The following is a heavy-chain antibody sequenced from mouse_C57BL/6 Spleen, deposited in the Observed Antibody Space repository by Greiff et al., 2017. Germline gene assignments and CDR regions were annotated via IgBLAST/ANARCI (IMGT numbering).Heavy chain of an antibody. Sequence: DVQLVESGEGLVKPGGSLKLSCAASGFTFSSYAMSWVRQTPEKRLEWVAYISSGGDYIYYADTVKGRFTISRDNARNTLYLQMSSLKSEDTAMYYCTRDWNYYGPRYFDVWGTGTTVTVSS. CDR2: ISSGGDYI. J-gene: IGHJ1*03. CDR1: GFTFSSYA. CDR3: TRDWNYYGPRYFDV. D-gene: IGHD1-1*01. V-gene: IGHV5-9-1*02.